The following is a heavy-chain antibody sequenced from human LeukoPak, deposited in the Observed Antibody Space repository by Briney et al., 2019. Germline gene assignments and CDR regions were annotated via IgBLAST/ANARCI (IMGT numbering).Heavy chain of an antibody. CDR2: ISYDGSNK. J-gene: IGHJ3*02. CDR3: ARTVTGTVFDAFDI. CDR1: GFTFSSYA. D-gene: IGHD1-20*01. V-gene: IGHV3-30-3*01. Sequence: GGSLRLSCAASGFTFSSYAMHWVRQAPGKGLEWVAVISYDGSNKYYADSVKGRFTISRDNSKNTLYLQMNSLRAEDTAVYYCARTVTGTVFDAFDIWGQGTMVTVSS.